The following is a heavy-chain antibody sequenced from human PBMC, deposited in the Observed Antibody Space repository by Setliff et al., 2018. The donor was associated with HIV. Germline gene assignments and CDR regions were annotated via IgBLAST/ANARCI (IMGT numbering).Heavy chain of an antibody. CDR1: GFTLNHYG. V-gene: IGHV3-30*18. CDR3: AKGASFSGSYFDY. J-gene: IGHJ4*02. Sequence: GGSLRLSCVVSGFTLNHYGMHWVRQAPGKGLEWVAGMSYDGGKKDYADSVKGRFTISGDYSKNTLYLQMNSLRPEDAAVYYCAKGASFSGSYFDYWGQGTLVTVSS. D-gene: IGHD5-12*01. CDR2: MSYDGGKK.